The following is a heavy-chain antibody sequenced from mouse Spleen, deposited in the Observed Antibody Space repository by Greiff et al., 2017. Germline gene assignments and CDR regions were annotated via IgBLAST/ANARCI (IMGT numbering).Heavy chain of an antibody. D-gene: IGHD2-10*02. V-gene: IGHV1S56*01. CDR2: IYPGDGST. CDR1: GYTFTSYY. Sequence: VQLVESGPELVKPGASVKMSCKASGYTFTSYYIHWVKQRPGQGLEWIGWIYPGDGSTKYNEKFKGKTTLTADKSSSTAYMLLSSLTSEDSAIYFCARPGYGKAWFAYWGQGTLVTVSA. CDR3: ARPGYGKAWFAY. J-gene: IGHJ3*01.